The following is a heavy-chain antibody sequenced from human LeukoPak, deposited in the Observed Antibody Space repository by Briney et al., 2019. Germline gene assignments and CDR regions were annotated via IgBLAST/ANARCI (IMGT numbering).Heavy chain of an antibody. CDR1: GFTVSSHH. CDR3: AKAPVTTCSGAYCYPFDY. D-gene: IGHD2-21*01. Sequence: GGSLRLSCAASGFTVSSHHMSWVRQAPGKGLAWVSAISVSGNTYHADSVKGRFTISRDSSKNTLYLQMNRLRAEDAAVYYCAKAPVTTCSGAYCYPFDYWGQGTLVTVSS. V-gene: IGHV3-53*01. J-gene: IGHJ4*02. CDR2: ISVSGNT.